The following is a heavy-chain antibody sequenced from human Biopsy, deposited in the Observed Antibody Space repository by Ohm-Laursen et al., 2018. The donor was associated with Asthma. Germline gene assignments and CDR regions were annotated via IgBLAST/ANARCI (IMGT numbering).Heavy chain of an antibody. CDR3: ARASVAASSNWFDP. Sequence: TLSLTCTVSGDSITSGGCCWNWIRQHPGKGLEWIGYIHHSGTSYFNPSLKSRASFSRDTPRNQFSLRLSSVTAADTAMYYCARASVAASSNWFDPWGQGTLVTVSS. D-gene: IGHD6-19*01. CDR2: IHHSGTS. V-gene: IGHV4-31*03. CDR1: GDSITSGGCC. J-gene: IGHJ5*02.